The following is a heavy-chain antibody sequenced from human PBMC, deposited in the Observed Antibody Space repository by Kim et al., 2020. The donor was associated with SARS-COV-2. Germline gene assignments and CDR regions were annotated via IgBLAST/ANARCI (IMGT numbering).Heavy chain of an antibody. V-gene: IGHV3-30*01. J-gene: IGHJ4*02. Sequence: KYYADSLKSQFTLARDNSKNTLYLQMNSLRAEDTAVYYCAWEVRGMGFDYWGQRTLVTVSS. CDR3: AWEVRGMGFDY. CDR2: K. D-gene: IGHD3-10*01.